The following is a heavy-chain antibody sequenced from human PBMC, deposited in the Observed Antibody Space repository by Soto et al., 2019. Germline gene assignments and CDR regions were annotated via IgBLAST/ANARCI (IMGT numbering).Heavy chain of an antibody. D-gene: IGHD3-3*01. CDR2: ISPKSGGS. CDR1: GYTFINYY. CDR3: ARGAHDFWSGYSEYNWFDP. J-gene: IGHJ5*02. Sequence: ASVKVSCKASGYTFINYYMHWVRQAPGQGFEWMGRISPKSGGSNYAQKFQGRVSMTWDTSLKTAYLELSSLMSEDTAVYYCARGAHDFWSGYSEYNWFDPWGQGTLVTVSS. V-gene: IGHV1-2*02.